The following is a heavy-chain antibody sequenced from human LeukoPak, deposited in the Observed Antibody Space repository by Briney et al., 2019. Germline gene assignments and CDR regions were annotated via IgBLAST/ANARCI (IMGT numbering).Heavy chain of an antibody. CDR3: ATVTAVASTGALDY. J-gene: IGHJ4*02. CDR1: GFTFSSYW. CDR2: INSDGSST. V-gene: IGHV3-74*01. Sequence: GGSLRLSCAASGFTFSSYWMHWVRQAPGKGLVWVSRINSDGSSTTYADSVKGRFTISRDNAKNTLYLQMNSLRADDTAVYYCATVTAVASTGALDYWGQGTLVTVSS. D-gene: IGHD6-19*01.